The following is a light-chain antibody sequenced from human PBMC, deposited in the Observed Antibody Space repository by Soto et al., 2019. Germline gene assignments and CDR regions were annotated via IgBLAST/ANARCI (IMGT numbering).Light chain of an antibody. CDR2: GAS. CDR3: QQYINLWT. J-gene: IGKJ1*01. V-gene: IGKV3-15*01. CDR1: QRVSSN. Sequence: EIVMTQPPAALSVTPGERATLSCRASQRVSSNLAWYQQKPGQSPRLLIYGASTRATGVPARFSGSGSGTEFTLTISSLQSEDFAVYYCQQYINLWTFGQGTKVEIK.